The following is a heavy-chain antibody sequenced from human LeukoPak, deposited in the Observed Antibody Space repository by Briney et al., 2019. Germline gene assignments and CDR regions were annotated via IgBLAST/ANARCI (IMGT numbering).Heavy chain of an antibody. CDR1: GGSINSYY. D-gene: IGHD4-23*01. V-gene: IGHV4-59*12. CDR2: VDHSGST. J-gene: IGHJ3*02. CDR3: ARGLSRGNSGI. Sequence: SETLSLTCTVSGGSINSYYWSWIRQPPGKGLEWIGYVDHSGSTYYNPSLKSRVTISVDTSKNQFSLKLSSVTAADTAVYYCARGLSRGNSGIWGQGTMVTVSS.